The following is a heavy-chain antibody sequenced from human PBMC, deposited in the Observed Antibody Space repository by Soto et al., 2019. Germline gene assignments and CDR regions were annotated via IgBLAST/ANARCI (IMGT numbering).Heavy chain of an antibody. CDR1: GGAFSSFA. CDR2: IVPLFGTT. Sequence: QVQLVQSGAEVKKPGSSVKVSCKASGGAFSSFAFSWVRQAPGQGLEWMGGIVPLFGTTNYAQKFQGRVTMTTDESTSTAYMELSSLRSEDTAVYYCARIVSHYDSSGWGVFDYWGQGTLVTVS. V-gene: IGHV1-69*01. J-gene: IGHJ4*02. CDR3: ARIVSHYDSSGWGVFDY. D-gene: IGHD3-22*01.